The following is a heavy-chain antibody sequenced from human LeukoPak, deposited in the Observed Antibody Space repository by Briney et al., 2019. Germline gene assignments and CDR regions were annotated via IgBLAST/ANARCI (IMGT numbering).Heavy chain of an antibody. D-gene: IGHD4-17*01. CDR1: GFTFSSYS. V-gene: IGHV3-21*01. CDR3: ARDMTTVTTAYFQH. CDR2: ISSSSTYI. J-gene: IGHJ1*01. Sequence: GGSLRLSCAASGFTFSSYSMNWVRQAPGKGLEWVSSISSSSTYIYYADSVKGRFTISRDNAKNSLYLQMNSLRAEDTAVYYCARDMTTVTTAYFQHWGQGTLVTVSS.